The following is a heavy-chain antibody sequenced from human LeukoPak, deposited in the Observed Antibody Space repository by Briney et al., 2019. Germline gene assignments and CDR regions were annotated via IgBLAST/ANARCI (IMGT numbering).Heavy chain of an antibody. D-gene: IGHD1-26*01. CDR2: TYYRSKWYY. Sequence: SQTLSLTCVISGDSVSSNSAAWDWIRQSPSRGLEWLGRTYYRSKWYYDYAVAVKSRISINPDTSKNQFSLQLSSVTPEDTAVYYCARDPVGGSTIFDYWGQGTLVTVSS. CDR1: GDSVSSNSAA. CDR3: ARDPVGGSTIFDY. J-gene: IGHJ4*02. V-gene: IGHV6-1*01.